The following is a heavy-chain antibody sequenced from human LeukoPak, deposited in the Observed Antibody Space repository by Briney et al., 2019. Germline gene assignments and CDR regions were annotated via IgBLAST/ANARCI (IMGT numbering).Heavy chain of an antibody. J-gene: IGHJ4*02. D-gene: IGHD3-22*01. CDR1: GGTLSSYA. CDR3: AGDAGRSGYYEVDY. CDR2: IIPIFGTA. Sequence: SVKVSCKASGGTLSSYAISWVRQAPGQGLEWMGGIIPIFGTANYAQKFQGRVTITADESTGTAYMELSSLRSEDTAVYYCAGDAGRSGYYEVDYWGQGTLVTVSS. V-gene: IGHV1-69*13.